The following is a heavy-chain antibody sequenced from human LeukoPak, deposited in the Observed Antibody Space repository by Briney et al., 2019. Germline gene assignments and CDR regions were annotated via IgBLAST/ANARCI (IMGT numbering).Heavy chain of an antibody. V-gene: IGHV1-2*02. J-gene: IGHJ6*03. CDR1: GYTFTGYY. Sequence: EASVKVSCKASGYTFTGYYMHWVRQAPGQGLEWMGWINPNSGGTNYAQKFQGRVTMTRDTSISTAYMELSRLRSDDTAVYYCARGGIHYYYYYYMDVWGQGTMVTVSS. D-gene: IGHD3-16*01. CDR3: ARGGIHYYYYYYMDV. CDR2: INPNSGGT.